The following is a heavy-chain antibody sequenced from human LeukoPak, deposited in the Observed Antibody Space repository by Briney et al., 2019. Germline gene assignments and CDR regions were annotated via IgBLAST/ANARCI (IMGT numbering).Heavy chain of an antibody. D-gene: IGHD3-22*01. CDR1: GVSISSYY. J-gene: IGHJ4*02. CDR2: IYYSGST. Sequence: SETLSLTCTVSGVSISSYYWSWVRQPPGKGLEWIGYIYYSGSTNYNPSLKSRVTISVDTSKNQFSLKLSSVTAADTAVYYCARGASLAYCYDSSGYYYAFDYWGQGTLVTVSS. CDR3: ARGASLAYCYDSSGYYYAFDY. V-gene: IGHV4-59*01.